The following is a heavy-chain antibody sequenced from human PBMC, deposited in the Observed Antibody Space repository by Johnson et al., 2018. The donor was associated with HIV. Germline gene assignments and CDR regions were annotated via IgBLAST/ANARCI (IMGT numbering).Heavy chain of an antibody. CDR1: VFTFSDYY. J-gene: IGHJ3*02. CDR2: ISYDGSNK. D-gene: IGHD1-26*01. V-gene: IGHV3-30-3*01. CDR3: ARALVDDAFDI. Sequence: QMLLVESGGGLVKPGGSLRLSCAASVFTFSDYYMSWIRQAPGKGLEWVAVISYDGSNKYYADSVKGRFTISRDNSKNTLYLQMNSLRAEDTAVYYCARALVDDAFDIWGQGTMVTVSS.